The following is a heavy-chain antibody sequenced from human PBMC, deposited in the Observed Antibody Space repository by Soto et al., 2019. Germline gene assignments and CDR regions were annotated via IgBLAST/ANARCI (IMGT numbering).Heavy chain of an antibody. V-gene: IGHV4-59*08. CDR3: ARRWGSAFDI. CDR1: GGSISSYY. CDR2: IYYSGST. D-gene: IGHD3-16*01. J-gene: IGHJ3*02. Sequence: SETLSLTCTGSGGSISSYYWSWIRQPPGKGLEWIGYIYYSGSTNYNPSLKSRVTISVDTSKNQFSLKLSSVTAADTAVYYCARRWGSAFDIWGQGTMVTVSS.